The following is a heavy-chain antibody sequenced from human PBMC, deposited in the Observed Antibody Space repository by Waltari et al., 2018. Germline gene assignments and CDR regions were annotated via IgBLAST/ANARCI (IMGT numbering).Heavy chain of an antibody. V-gene: IGHV1-8*03. CDR3: ARGLLRHYDFWSGSGRHAFDI. CDR1: GYTFTSYD. Sequence: QVQLVQSGAEVKKPGASVKVSCKASGYTFTSYDINWVRQATGPGLEWMGWMNPNSGNTGYAQKFQGRVTITRNTSISTAYMELSSLRSEDTAVYYCARGLLRHYDFWSGSGRHAFDIWGQGTMVTVSS. CDR2: MNPNSGNT. D-gene: IGHD3-3*01. J-gene: IGHJ3*02.